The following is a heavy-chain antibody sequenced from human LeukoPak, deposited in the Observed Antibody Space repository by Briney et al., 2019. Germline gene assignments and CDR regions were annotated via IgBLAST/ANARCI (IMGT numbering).Heavy chain of an antibody. CDR2: INHSGST. V-gene: IGHV4-34*01. CDR3: ARRAITMVRGVIHNWFDP. J-gene: IGHJ5*02. Sequence: SETLSLTCAVHGGSFSGYYWSWIRQPPGKGLEWIGEINHSGSTNYNPSLKSRVTISVDTSKNQFSLKLSSVTAADTAVYYCARRAITMVRGVIHNWFDPWGQGTLVTVSS. CDR1: GGSFSGYY. D-gene: IGHD3-10*01.